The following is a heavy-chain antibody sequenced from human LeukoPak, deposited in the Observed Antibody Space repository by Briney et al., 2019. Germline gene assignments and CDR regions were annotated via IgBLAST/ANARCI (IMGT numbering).Heavy chain of an antibody. J-gene: IGHJ4*02. CDR3: ARLIDYYDSSGYSYYFDY. CDR2: INHSGST. D-gene: IGHD3-22*01. CDR1: GGSFSGYY. Sequence: PSETLSLTCAVYGGSFSGYYWSWIRQPPGKGLEWIAEINHSGSTNYNPSLKSRVTISVDTSKNQFSLKLSSVTAADTAVYYCARLIDYYDSSGYSYYFDYWGQGTLVTVSS. V-gene: IGHV4-34*01.